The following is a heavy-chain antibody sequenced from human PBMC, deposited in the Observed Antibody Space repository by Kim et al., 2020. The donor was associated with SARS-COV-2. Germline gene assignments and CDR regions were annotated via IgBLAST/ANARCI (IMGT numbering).Heavy chain of an antibody. CDR2: ISYDGSNK. V-gene: IGHV3-30*04. CDR1: GFTFSSYA. D-gene: IGHD3-10*01. J-gene: IGHJ4*02. Sequence: GGSLRLSCAASGFTFSSYAMHWVRQAPGKGLEWVAVISYDGSNKYYADSVKGRFTISRDNSKNTLYLQMNSLRAEDTAVYYCARDRVGSGKYYFDYWGQGTLVTVSS. CDR3: ARDRVGSGKYYFDY.